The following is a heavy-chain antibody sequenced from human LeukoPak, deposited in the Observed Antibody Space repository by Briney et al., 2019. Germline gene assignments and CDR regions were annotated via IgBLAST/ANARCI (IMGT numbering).Heavy chain of an antibody. J-gene: IGHJ6*02. CDR3: ARGSYCGGGSCYDYYYYDMDV. CDR2: ISYDGSNK. Sequence: PGRSLRLSCAASGFTFSSYGMHWVRQAPGKGLEWVAVISYDGSNKYYADSVKGRFTISRDNAKNSLYLQMNSLRAEDTAVYYCARGSYCGGGSCYDYYYYDMDVWGQGTTVTVSS. CDR1: GFTFSSYG. D-gene: IGHD2-15*01. V-gene: IGHV3-30*03.